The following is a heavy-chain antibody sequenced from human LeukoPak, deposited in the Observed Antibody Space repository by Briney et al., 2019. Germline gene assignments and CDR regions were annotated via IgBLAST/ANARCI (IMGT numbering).Heavy chain of an antibody. CDR3: AKAGRDSYSWFDP. V-gene: IGHV3-23*01. Sequence: GGSLRLSCAASGFTFTSSAMSWVRQAPGKGLEWVSTISGAGSTFYADSVKDRFTISRDNSRNTLYLQMNSLRAEDTALYYCAKAGRDSYSWFDPWGQGTLVTVTS. J-gene: IGHJ5*02. CDR1: GFTFTSSA. CDR2: ISGAGST. D-gene: IGHD5-18*01.